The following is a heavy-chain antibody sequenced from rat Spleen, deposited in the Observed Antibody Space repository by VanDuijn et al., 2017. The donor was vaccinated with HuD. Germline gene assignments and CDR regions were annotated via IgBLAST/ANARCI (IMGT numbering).Heavy chain of an antibody. J-gene: IGHJ4*01. CDR1: FYSITSSYR. D-gene: IGHD1-3*01. CDR2: IDSAGST. CDR3: AKTTVAYYYVMDA. Sequence: EVLLQESGPGLVKPSQSLSLTCSVTFYSITSSYRWNWIRKFPGNKLEWMGYIDSAGSTNYNPSLKSRISITRDTSKNQFFLQVNSLTTEDTATYYCAKTTVAYYYVMDAWGQGASVTVSS. V-gene: IGHV3-3*01.